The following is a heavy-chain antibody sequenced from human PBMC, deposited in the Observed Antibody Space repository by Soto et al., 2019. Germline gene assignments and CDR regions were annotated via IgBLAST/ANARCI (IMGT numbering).Heavy chain of an antibody. J-gene: IGHJ6*03. Sequence: QVQLQESGPGLVKPSQTLSLTCTVSGGPISSGGYYWTWVRQPPGKGLEWIGYIHYSVRTFYNPSLESRVIISLDTSENQFSLKLTSVTAADTAVYYCARFSPPGYYYMDVWGKGTSVTVAS. V-gene: IGHV4-31*03. CDR2: IHYSVRT. CDR3: ARFSPPGYYYMDV. CDR1: GGPISSGGYY.